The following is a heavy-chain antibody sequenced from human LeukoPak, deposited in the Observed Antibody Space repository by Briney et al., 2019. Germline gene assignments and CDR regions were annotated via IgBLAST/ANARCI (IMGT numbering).Heavy chain of an antibody. CDR1: GFTFSDFW. CDR3: VRDNAYTFDY. D-gene: IGHD5-24*01. Sequence: GGSLRLSCAASGFTFSDFWMHWVRQAPGKGLVWVSRINSGGSVTNYADSVKGRLTISRDNAKNTLYLQMNSLRAEDTAIYYCVRDNAYTFDYWGHGTLVTVSS. J-gene: IGHJ4*01. CDR2: INSGGSVT. V-gene: IGHV3-74*01.